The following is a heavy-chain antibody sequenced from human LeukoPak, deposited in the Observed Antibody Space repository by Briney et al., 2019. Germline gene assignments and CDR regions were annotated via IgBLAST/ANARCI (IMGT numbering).Heavy chain of an antibody. CDR2: IIPIFGTA. V-gene: IGHV1-69*01. CDR1: GGTFSSYA. Sequence: SVKVSCKASGGTFSSYAISWVRQAPGQGLEWMGGIIPIFGTANYAQKFQGRVTITADESTSTAYMELSSLRSEDTAVYYCARRVDFWSGSTSGYYYYMDVWGKGTTVTVSS. D-gene: IGHD3-3*01. J-gene: IGHJ6*03. CDR3: ARRVDFWSGSTSGYYYYMDV.